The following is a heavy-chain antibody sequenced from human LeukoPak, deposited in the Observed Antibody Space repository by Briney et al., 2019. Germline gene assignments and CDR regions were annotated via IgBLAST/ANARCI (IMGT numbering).Heavy chain of an antibody. V-gene: IGHV3-48*01. CDR1: RFTFSSYN. CDR3: ARGGYYYDSSGPNLDY. D-gene: IGHD3-22*01. J-gene: IGHJ4*02. CDR2: ISSSSSTI. Sequence: GGSLRLSCAASRFTFSSYNMNWVRQAPGKGLEWVPYISSSSSTIYYADSVKGRFIISRDNAKNSLYLQMNSLRAEDTAVYYCARGGYYYDSSGPNLDYWGQGTLVTVSS.